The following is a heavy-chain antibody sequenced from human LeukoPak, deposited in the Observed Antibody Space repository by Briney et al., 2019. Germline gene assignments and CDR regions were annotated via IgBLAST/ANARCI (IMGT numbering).Heavy chain of an antibody. CDR2: INPNSGGT. J-gene: IGHJ4*02. V-gene: IGHV1-2*02. D-gene: IGHD3-10*01. Sequence: ASVKVSCKASGYTFTGYYIHWVRQAPGQGLEWMGWINPNSGGTNYAQKFQGRVAMTRDTSIRTAYMELSRLRSDDTAMYYCARYYIEGRCFDYWGQGTLVTVSS. CDR1: GYTFTGYY. CDR3: ARYYIEGRCFDY.